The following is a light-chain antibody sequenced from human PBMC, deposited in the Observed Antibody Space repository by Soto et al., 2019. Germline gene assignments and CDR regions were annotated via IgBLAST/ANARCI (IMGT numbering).Light chain of an antibody. CDR2: YAS. CDR3: QQYNTWSWT. Sequence: EIVMTQSPATLSVSPGERATLSCRASQSVNSNLAWYQRKRGQAPRLLIFYASTRAPGIPSGFSGSGSGTEFTLTISSLQSEDFAVYYCQQYNTWSWTFGQGTEVEIK. J-gene: IGKJ1*01. CDR1: QSVNSN. V-gene: IGKV3-15*01.